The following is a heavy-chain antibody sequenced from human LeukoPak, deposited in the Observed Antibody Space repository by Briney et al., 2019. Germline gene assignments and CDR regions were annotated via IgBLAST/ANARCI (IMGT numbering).Heavy chain of an antibody. CDR3: TTFRTARNYDINGYYCS. J-gene: IGHJ4*02. V-gene: IGHV3-15*01. D-gene: IGHD3-22*01. CDR1: GGSFSGYY. CDR2: IKSKADGGTA. Sequence: PSETLSLTCAVYGGSFSGYYWSWVRQAPGKGLEWVGRIKSKADGGTADYASPLQGRFTISRDDSTSTLYLQLNSLNTEDTAVYLCTTFRTARNYDINGYYCSWGQGTLVTVSS.